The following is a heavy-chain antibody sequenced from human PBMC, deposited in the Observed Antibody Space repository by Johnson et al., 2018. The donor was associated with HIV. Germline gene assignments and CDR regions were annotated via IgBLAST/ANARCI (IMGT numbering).Heavy chain of an antibody. D-gene: IGHD3-22*01. CDR3: AKDRAPYYYDSSGYPDAFDI. J-gene: IGHJ3*02. CDR2: ISWNSGSI. Sequence: VQLLESGGGVVRPGGSLRLSCAVSGFTFDDYGMNWVRQAPGKGLEWVSGISWNSGSIGYADSVKGRFTISRDNAKNSLYLQMNSLRAEDTALYYCAKDRAPYYYDSSGYPDAFDIWGQGTMVTVSS. CDR1: GFTFDDYG. V-gene: IGHV3-9*01.